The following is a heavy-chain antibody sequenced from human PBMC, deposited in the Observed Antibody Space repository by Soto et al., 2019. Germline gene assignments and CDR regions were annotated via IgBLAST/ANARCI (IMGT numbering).Heavy chain of an antibody. V-gene: IGHV4-59*01. CDR3: ARGHGDYDWFDP. CDR1: GGSISSYY. CDR2: IYYSGST. J-gene: IGHJ5*02. Sequence: QVQLQESGPGLVKPSETLSLTCTVSGGSISSYYWSWIRQPPGKGLEWIGYIYYSGSTNYNPSLKSRVTISVDTSKNQFPLKLSSVTAADTAVYYCARGHGDYDWFDPWGQGTLVTVSS. D-gene: IGHD4-17*01.